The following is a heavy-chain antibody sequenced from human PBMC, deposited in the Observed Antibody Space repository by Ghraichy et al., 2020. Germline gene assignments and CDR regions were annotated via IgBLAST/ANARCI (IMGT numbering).Heavy chain of an antibody. CDR3: ARGKTYYYDSSGYYPRSRLPSAFWYFDY. CDR1: GGSFSGYY. V-gene: IGHV4-34*01. CDR2: INHSGST. D-gene: IGHD3-22*01. J-gene: IGHJ4*02. Sequence: SETLSLTCAVYGGSFSGYYWSWIRQPPGKGLEWIGEINHSGSTNYNPSLKSRVTISVDTSKNQFSLKLSSVTAADTAVYYCARGKTYYYDSSGYYPRSRLPSAFWYFDYWGQGTLVTVSS.